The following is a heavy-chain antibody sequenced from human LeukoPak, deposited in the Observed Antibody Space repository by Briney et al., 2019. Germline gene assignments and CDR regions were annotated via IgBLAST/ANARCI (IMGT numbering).Heavy chain of an antibody. J-gene: IGHJ5*02. Sequence: GGSLRLSCAASGFTFSSYAMHWVRQAPGKGLEWVAVISYDGSNKYYADSVKGRFTISRDNSKNTLYLQMNSLRAEDTAVYYCARSGLLWFGESATEGFDPWGQGTLVTVSS. D-gene: IGHD3-10*01. CDR1: GFTFSSYA. V-gene: IGHV3-30-3*01. CDR3: ARSGLLWFGESATEGFDP. CDR2: ISYDGSNK.